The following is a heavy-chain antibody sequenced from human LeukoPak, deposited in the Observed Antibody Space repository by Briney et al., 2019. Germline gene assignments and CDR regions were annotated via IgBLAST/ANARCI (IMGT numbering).Heavy chain of an antibody. J-gene: IGHJ6*03. Sequence: PSETPSLTCAVYGGSFSGYYWSWIRQPPGKGLEWVGEINHNGSTNYNPSLEKGVTISVDTSKNQFYLKLSSVTGAGTAVYYGAIELGYCSGGSCPRYSYMDVWGKGITVTVSS. CDR2: INHNGST. CDR1: GGSFSGYY. V-gene: IGHV4-34*01. CDR3: AIELGYCSGGSCPRYSYMDV. D-gene: IGHD2-15*01.